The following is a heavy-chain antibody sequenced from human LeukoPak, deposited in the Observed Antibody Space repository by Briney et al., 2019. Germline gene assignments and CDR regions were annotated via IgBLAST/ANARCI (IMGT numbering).Heavy chain of an antibody. CDR3: ASRLSDVAFDI. CDR2: IYYSGST. J-gene: IGHJ3*02. CDR1: GGSISSYY. Sequence: PSETLSLTCTVSGGSISSYYWSWIRQPPGKGLEWIGYIYYSGSTNYNPSLKSRVTISVDTSKNQFSLKLSSVTAADTAVYYCASRLSDVAFDIWGQGTMVTVS. D-gene: IGHD6-25*01. V-gene: IGHV4-59*08.